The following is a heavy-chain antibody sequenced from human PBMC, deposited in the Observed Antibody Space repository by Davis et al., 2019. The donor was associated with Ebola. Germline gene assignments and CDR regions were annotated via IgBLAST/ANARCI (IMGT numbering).Heavy chain of an antibody. D-gene: IGHD5-12*01. CDR1: GYTLTELS. Sequence: ASVKVSCKVSGYTLTELSIHWVRQAPGKGLEWMGGFDPEDGETISAQKFQGRVTVTRDTSTTTVYMDLSSLRSEDTALYYCTTPGGQDSGYDVFDIWGQGTMVTVSS. V-gene: IGHV1-24*01. CDR3: TTPGGQDSGYDVFDI. J-gene: IGHJ3*02. CDR2: FDPEDGET.